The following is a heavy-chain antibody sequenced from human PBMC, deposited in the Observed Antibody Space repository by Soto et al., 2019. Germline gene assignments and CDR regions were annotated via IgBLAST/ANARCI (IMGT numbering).Heavy chain of an antibody. CDR1: GYTFTCYY. V-gene: IGHV1-2*04. Sequence: ASVTVSCKASGYTFTCYYMHWVRQAPGQGLEWMGWINPNSGGTNYAQKFQGWVTMTRDTSISTAYMELSRLRSDDTAVYYCARAREYSSSSGAFDIWGQGTMVTVSS. J-gene: IGHJ3*02. CDR3: ARAREYSSSSGAFDI. D-gene: IGHD6-13*01. CDR2: INPNSGGT.